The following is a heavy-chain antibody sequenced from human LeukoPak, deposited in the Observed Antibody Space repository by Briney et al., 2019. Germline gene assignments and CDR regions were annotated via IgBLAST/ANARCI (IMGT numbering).Heavy chain of an antibody. CDR2: ISSGSRYI. V-gene: IGHV3-21*01. Sequence: PGGSLKLSCAASGFTFSTYSMNWVRQAPGKGLEWVSSISSGSRYIYYADSVKGRFTISRDNAKNTLYLQMNSLRAEDTAVYYCARGGSPPEALGDAFDIWGQGTMVTVSS. D-gene: IGHD1-26*01. CDR1: GFTFSTYS. J-gene: IGHJ3*02. CDR3: ARGGSPPEALGDAFDI.